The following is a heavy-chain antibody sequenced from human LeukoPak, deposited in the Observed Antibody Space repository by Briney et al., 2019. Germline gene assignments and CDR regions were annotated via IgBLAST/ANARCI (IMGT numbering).Heavy chain of an antibody. D-gene: IGHD2-15*01. J-gene: IGHJ4*02. CDR3: AKDGRLGGYFHC. V-gene: IGHV3-30*02. CDR2: IRYDGSNK. Sequence: PGGSLILSCAASGFTFSSYVMHWVRQAPGKGLEWVAFIRYDGSNKYYADSVKGRFTISRDNSKNTLYLQMNSLRAEDTAVYYCAKDGRLGGYFHCCSQGTLVTVSS. CDR1: GFTFSSYV.